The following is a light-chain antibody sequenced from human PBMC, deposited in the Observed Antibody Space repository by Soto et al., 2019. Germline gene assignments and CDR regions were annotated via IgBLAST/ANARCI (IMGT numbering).Light chain of an antibody. J-gene: IGKJ3*01. CDR3: QQSSTAPFT. Sequence: DIQVTQSPSSLSAFVGDRVTITCRASQSISSYLNWYQQKPGKAPKLLIYAASSLQSGVPSRFSGSGSRTDLTLTISSLQPEDFAAYYCQQSSTAPFTFGPGTKVDIK. V-gene: IGKV1-39*01. CDR2: AAS. CDR1: QSISSY.